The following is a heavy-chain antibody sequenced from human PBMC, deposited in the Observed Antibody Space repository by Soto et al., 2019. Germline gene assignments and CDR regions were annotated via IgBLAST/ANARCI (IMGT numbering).Heavy chain of an antibody. Sequence: SEKLSLTCTVSGGSISSGDYYWSWIRQPPGKGQEWIGYIYYSGSTSYNASLKSRTSISADPSNNQFSLKLHSLTAEDTAVYFRGTRPIVVELAPMDVWGPGTSVT. V-gene: IGHV4-30-4*01. J-gene: IGHJ6*02. CDR3: GTRPIVVELAPMDV. D-gene: IGHD2-21*01. CDR1: GGSISSGDYY. CDR2: IYYSGST.